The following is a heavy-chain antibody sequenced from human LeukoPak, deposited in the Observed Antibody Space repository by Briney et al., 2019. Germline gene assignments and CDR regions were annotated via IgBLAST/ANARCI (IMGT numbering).Heavy chain of an antibody. J-gene: IGHJ4*02. D-gene: IGHD6-19*01. CDR3: ARVGEWYSSGWYVKY. Sequence: PGGSLRLSCAASGFTVSSNYMSWVRQAPGKGLEWVSVIYSGGSTYYADSVKGRFTISRDNSKNTLYLQMNSLRAEDTAVYYCARVGEWYSSGWYVKYWGQGTLVTVSS. CDR1: GFTVSSNY. V-gene: IGHV3-53*01. CDR2: IYSGGST.